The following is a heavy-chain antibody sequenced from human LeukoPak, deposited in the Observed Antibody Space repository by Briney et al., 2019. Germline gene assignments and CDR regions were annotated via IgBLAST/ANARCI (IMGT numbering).Heavy chain of an antibody. CDR3: AKDRVDGSGSQFDS. V-gene: IGHV3-9*01. D-gene: IGHD3-10*01. CDR1: GFTFDDYA. Sequence: GGSLRLSCAASGFTFDDYAMHWVRQAPGKGLEWVSGISWNSGSIGYADSVKGRFTISRDNAKNSLYLQMNSLRAEDTALYYCAKDRVDGSGSQFDSWGQGSLVIVSS. J-gene: IGHJ4*02. CDR2: ISWNSGSI.